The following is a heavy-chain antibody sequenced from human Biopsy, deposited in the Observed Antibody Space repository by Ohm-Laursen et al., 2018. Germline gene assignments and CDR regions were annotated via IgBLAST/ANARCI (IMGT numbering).Heavy chain of an antibody. V-gene: IGHV4-31*01. CDR3: ARGEDCSGDNCPRLAFDL. CDR1: GGSISSGGSY. D-gene: IGHD2-15*01. Sequence: TLSLTCTVSGGSISSGGSYWSWIRQRPGKGLEWIGYIFNSANTYYNPSLKNLITISGDTSKNQFSLKLNSVTAADTAVYYCARGEDCSGDNCPRLAFDLWGQGTTVIVSS. J-gene: IGHJ3*01. CDR2: IFNSANT.